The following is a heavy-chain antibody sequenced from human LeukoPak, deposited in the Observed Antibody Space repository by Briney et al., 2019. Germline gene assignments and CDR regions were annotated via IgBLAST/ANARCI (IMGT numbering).Heavy chain of an antibody. CDR3: ARVLYRAVAGSYNWFDP. CDR1: GGSFSGYY. J-gene: IGHJ5*02. CDR2: INHSGST. V-gene: IGHV4-34*01. D-gene: IGHD6-19*01. Sequence: SETLSLTCAVYGGSFSGYYWSWIRQPPGKGLEWIGEINHSGSTNYNPSLKSRVTISVDTSKNQFSLKLSSVTAADTAVYYCARVLYRAVAGSYNWFDPWGQGTLVTVSS.